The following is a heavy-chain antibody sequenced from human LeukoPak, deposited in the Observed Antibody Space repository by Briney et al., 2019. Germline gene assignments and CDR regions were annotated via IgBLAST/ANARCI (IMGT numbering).Heavy chain of an antibody. D-gene: IGHD1-26*01. CDR1: GFTFSSYA. CDR2: ISGSAGST. V-gene: IGHV3-23*01. CDR3: AKRPSGSGSHYNDF. Sequence: GGSLRLSCAASGFTFSSYAMSWVRQAPGKGLEWVSSISGSAGSTYYADSVRSRFTISRDDSKNTLYLQMNSLRAEDTAVYYCAKRPSGSGSHYNDFWGQGTLVTVSS. J-gene: IGHJ4*02.